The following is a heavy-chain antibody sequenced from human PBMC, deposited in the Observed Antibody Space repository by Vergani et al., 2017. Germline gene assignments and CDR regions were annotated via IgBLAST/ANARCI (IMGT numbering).Heavy chain of an antibody. J-gene: IGHJ4*02. V-gene: IGHV4-59*01. Sequence: QVQLQESGPGLVKPSETLSLTCTVSGGSISSYYWSWIRQPPGKGLEWIGYIYYSGSTNYNPSLKSRVTISVDTSKNQFSLKLSSVTAADTAVYYCARALTPRGNIYVDYWGQGTLVTVSS. CDR3: ARALTPRGNIYVDY. CDR2: IYYSGST. CDR1: GGSISSYY. D-gene: IGHD1-26*01.